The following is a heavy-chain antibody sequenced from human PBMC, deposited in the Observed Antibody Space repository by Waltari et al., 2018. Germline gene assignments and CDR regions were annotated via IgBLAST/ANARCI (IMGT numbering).Heavy chain of an antibody. CDR3: AKDQTGITMVQGVMVGALLGYYMDV. CDR1: GFTFSSYA. Sequence: VQLVESGGGLVQPGGSLRLSCAASGFTFSSYAMSWVRQAPGKGLEWVSAISGSGGSTYYADSVKGRFTISRDNSKNTLYLQMNSLRAEDTAVYYCAKDQTGITMVQGVMVGALLGYYMDVWGKGTTVTVSS. D-gene: IGHD3-10*01. V-gene: IGHV3-23*04. J-gene: IGHJ6*03. CDR2: ISGSGGST.